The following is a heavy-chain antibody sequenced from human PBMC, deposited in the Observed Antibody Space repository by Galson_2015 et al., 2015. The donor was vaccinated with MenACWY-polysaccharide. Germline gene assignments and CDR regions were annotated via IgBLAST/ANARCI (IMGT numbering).Heavy chain of an antibody. CDR1: GFTSNKFY. CDR2: LSGPGDAT. CDR3: AKDLHWYGMDV. Sequence: SLRLSCAASGFTSNKFYMAWVRQAPGKGPEWVSALSGPGDATFYADSVRGRFTISRDNSQNTLYLHMSSLRVDDTAVYFCAKDLHWYGMDVWGHGTTVTVS. V-gene: IGHV3-23*01. D-gene: IGHD3/OR15-3a*01. J-gene: IGHJ6*02.